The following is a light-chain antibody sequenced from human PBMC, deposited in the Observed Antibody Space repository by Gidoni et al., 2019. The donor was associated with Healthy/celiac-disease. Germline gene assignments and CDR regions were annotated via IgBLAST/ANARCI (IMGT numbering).Light chain of an antibody. CDR3: QQYNSLWT. CDR2: DAS. Sequence: DIQLTQSPSTLSASVGDRVTITCRASQSIRSWLAWYQQKPGKAPKLLIYDASSLESGVPSRFSGSGSGTEFTLTSSSLQPDDFATYYCQQYNSLWTFGQGTKVEIK. CDR1: QSIRSW. V-gene: IGKV1-5*01. J-gene: IGKJ1*01.